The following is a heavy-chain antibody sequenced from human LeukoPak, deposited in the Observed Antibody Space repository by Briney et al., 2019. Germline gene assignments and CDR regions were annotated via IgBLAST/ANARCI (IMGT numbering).Heavy chain of an antibody. CDR3: ARGHCSSTSCYLDY. D-gene: IGHD2-2*01. V-gene: IGHV4-34*01. CDR1: GGSFSGYY. J-gene: IGHJ4*02. Sequence: SETLSLTCAVYGGSFSGYYWSWIRRPPGKGLEWIGEINHSGSTNYNPSLESRVTISVDTSKNQFSLKLSSVTAADTAVYYCARGHCSSTSCYLDYWGQGTLVTVSS. CDR2: INHSGST.